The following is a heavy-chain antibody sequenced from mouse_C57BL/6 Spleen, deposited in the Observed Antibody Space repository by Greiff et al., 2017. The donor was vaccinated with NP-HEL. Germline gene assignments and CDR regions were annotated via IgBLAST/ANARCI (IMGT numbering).Heavy chain of an antibody. Sequence: QVQLQQSGPGLVAPSQSLSITCTVSGFSLTSYAISWVRQPPGKGLEWLGVIWTGGGTTYNSALKSRLSISKDNSKSQVFLKMNSLQTDDTARYYCARKPGQDWYFDVWGTGTTVTVSS. D-gene: IGHD3-3*01. CDR1: GFSLTSYA. CDR3: ARKPGQDWYFDV. J-gene: IGHJ1*03. CDR2: IWTGGGT. V-gene: IGHV2-9-1*01.